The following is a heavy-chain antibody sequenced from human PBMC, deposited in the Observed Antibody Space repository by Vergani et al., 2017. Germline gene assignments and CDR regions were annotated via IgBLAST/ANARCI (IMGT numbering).Heavy chain of an antibody. D-gene: IGHD3-9*01. J-gene: IGHJ4*02. V-gene: IGHV1-69*01. CDR2: IIPIFGTE. CDR3: ARVRYDILTGYAREHYFDY. Sequence: QVQLVQSGAEVKKPGSSVKVSCKASGGTFSSYAISWVRQAPGQGLEWMGGIIPIFGTENYAQKFQGRVTITADESTRTAYMELSSLRSEDTAVYYCARVRYDILTGYAREHYFDYWGQGTLVTVSS. CDR1: GGTFSSYA.